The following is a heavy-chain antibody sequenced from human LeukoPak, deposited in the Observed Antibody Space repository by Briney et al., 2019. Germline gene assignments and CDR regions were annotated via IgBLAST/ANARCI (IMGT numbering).Heavy chain of an antibody. V-gene: IGHV3-74*01. Sequence: GGSLRLSCAASGFTFSSYWMHWVRQPPGKGLVWVSRITTDGSSTAYADSVKGRFTVSRDNAKNTLCLQMNSLRAEDTAVYYCATGYSGNGVGYWGQGTLVTVSS. D-gene: IGHD5-12*01. CDR2: ITTDGSST. J-gene: IGHJ4*02. CDR3: ATGYSGNGVGY. CDR1: GFTFSSYW.